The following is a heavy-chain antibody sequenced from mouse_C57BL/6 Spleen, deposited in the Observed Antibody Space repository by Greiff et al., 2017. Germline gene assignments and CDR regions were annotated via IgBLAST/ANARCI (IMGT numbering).Heavy chain of an antibody. V-gene: IGHV2-2*01. CDR3: ARNCYYGSTRYYAMDY. D-gene: IGHD1-1*01. J-gene: IGHJ4*01. Sequence: VKLVESGPGLVQPSQSLSITCTVSGFSLTSYGVHWVRQSPGKGLEWLGVIWSGGSTDYNAAFISRLSISKDNSKSQVFFKMNSLQADDTAIYYCARNCYYGSTRYYAMDYWGQGTSVTVSS. CDR2: IWSGGST. CDR1: GFSLTSYG.